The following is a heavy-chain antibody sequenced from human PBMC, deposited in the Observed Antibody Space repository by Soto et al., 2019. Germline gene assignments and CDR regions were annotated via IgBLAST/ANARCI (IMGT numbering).Heavy chain of an antibody. CDR1: VFPYRLYA. V-gene: IGHV3-64*02. CDR2: ISSNGDST. CDR3: ARARDRGWPAFDI. Sequence: GGPLSLSCAASVFPYRLYAMHWVRQAPGKGLEYVSAISSNGDSTYYADSVKGRFTISRDNSKNTLYLQMGSLRAEDRAVYYCARARDRGWPAFDIWGQGTMVTVSS. D-gene: IGHD3-22*01. J-gene: IGHJ3*02.